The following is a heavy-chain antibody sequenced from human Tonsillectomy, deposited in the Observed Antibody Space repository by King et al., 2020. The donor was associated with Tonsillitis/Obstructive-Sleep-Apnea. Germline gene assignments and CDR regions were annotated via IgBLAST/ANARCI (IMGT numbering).Heavy chain of an antibody. Sequence: QLQESGPGLVKPSQTLSLTCTVSGGSISSGGYYWSWIRQHPGKGLEWIGYIYYSGSTYYNPSLKSRVTISVDTSKNQVSLKLSSVTAADTAVYYCARDGRSIFGETGDWFDPWGQGTLVTVSS. D-gene: IGHD3-10*01. CDR1: GGSISSGGYY. V-gene: IGHV4-31*03. CDR2: IYYSGST. J-gene: IGHJ5*02. CDR3: ARDGRSIFGETGDWFDP.